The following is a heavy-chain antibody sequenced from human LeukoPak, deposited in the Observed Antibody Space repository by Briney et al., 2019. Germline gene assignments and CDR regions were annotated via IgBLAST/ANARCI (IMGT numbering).Heavy chain of an antibody. CDR2: TNSDGSTT. V-gene: IGHV3-74*01. D-gene: IGHD3-10*01. Sequence: TGGSLRLSCAASGFTFSSSWMHWVRQAPGKGLVWVSRTNSDGSTTTYADSVKGRFTISRDNAKNTLYLQMSSLKAEDTAVYYCARALASSGDYWGQGTLVTVSS. J-gene: IGHJ4*02. CDR1: GFTFSSSW. CDR3: ARALASSGDY.